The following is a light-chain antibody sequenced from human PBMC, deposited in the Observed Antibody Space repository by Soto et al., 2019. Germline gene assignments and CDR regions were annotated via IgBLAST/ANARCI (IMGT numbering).Light chain of an antibody. Sequence: EIVMTQSPATLSVPPGERASLFCRASQSINNNLALYKQKRGQGPRLLIYGESSRATGTPARLSGSGSGTGCTLTISSTQAEYFAIYCCQQYNDWALTFGGGTKVEIK. J-gene: IGKJ4*02. CDR1: QSINNN. CDR2: GES. V-gene: IGKV3-15*01. CDR3: QQYNDWALT.